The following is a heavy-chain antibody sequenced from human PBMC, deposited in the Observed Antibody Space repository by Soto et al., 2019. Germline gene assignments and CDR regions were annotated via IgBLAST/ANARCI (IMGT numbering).Heavy chain of an antibody. CDR3: ARGEVLRFLEWLPTFDY. Sequence: QVQLVQSGAEVKKPGASVKVSCKASGYTFTSYYMHWVRQAPGQGLEWMGIINPSGGSTSYAQKFQGRVTMTRDTSTSTVYMELSSLSSEDTAVYYCARGEVLRFLEWLPTFDYWGQGTLVTVSS. D-gene: IGHD3-3*01. J-gene: IGHJ4*02. CDR2: INPSGGST. CDR1: GYTFTSYY. V-gene: IGHV1-46*01.